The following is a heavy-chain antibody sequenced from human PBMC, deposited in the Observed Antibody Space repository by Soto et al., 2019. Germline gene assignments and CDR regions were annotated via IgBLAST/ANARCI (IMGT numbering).Heavy chain of an antibody. CDR2: INHSGST. V-gene: IGHV4-34*01. Sequence: LSLTCAVYGGSFSGYYWSWIRQPPGKGLEWIGEINHSGSTNYNPSLKSRVTISVDTSKNQLSLKLSSVTAADTAVYYCARAVVVVAATPGWFDPWGQGTLVTVSS. CDR3: ARAVVVVAATPGWFDP. D-gene: IGHD2-15*01. J-gene: IGHJ5*02. CDR1: GGSFSGYY.